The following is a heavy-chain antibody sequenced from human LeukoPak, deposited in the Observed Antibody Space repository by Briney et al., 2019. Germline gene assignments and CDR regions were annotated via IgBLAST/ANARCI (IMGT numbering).Heavy chain of an antibody. CDR3: ATLRENNYGYY. V-gene: IGHV1-2*02. J-gene: IGHJ4*02. CDR2: INPNSGAT. CDR1: GYTFNYYF. Sequence: ASVTVSCTSSGYTFNYYFMHWVRQAPGQGLEWMGWINPNSGATNSAQKFQGRVTMTSDTSISTAYMELRSLTSDDTAVYYCATLRENNYGYYWGQGTLVTVSS. D-gene: IGHD5-18*01.